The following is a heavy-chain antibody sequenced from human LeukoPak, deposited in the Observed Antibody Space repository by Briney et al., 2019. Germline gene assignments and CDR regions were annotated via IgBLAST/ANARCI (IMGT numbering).Heavy chain of an antibody. D-gene: IGHD6-19*01. Sequence: PSETLSLTCAVYGGSFSGYYWSWIRQPPGKGLEWIGEINHSGSTNYNPSLKCRVTISVDTSKNKFSLKLSSVTAADTAVYYCAREFIAVAGLYYFDYWGQGTLVTVSS. CDR2: INHSGST. CDR1: GGSFSGYY. CDR3: AREFIAVAGLYYFDY. V-gene: IGHV4-34*01. J-gene: IGHJ4*02.